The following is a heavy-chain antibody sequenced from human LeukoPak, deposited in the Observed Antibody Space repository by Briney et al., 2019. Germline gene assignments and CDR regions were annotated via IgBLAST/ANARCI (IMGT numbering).Heavy chain of an antibody. CDR1: AYTFSGYY. J-gene: IGHJ4*02. Sequence: ASVKVSCKASAYTFSGYYIHWVRQSPGQGLEWRGWINFNSGGKIFAEKFQDRVTMARDTSISTAYMELSRPRSDDTAVYYCARQIVSGSMGCDFWGQGALVTVST. CDR3: ARQIVSGSMGCDF. CDR2: INFNSGGK. D-gene: IGHD2-21*01. V-gene: IGHV1-2*02.